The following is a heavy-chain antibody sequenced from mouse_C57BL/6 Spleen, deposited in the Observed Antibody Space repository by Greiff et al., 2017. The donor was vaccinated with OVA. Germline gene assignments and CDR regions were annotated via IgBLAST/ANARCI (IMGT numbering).Heavy chain of an antibody. CDR1: GYTFTSYW. V-gene: IGHV1-50*01. CDR2: IDPSDSYT. D-gene: IGHD1-1*01. CDR3: ARGDDYCSSFPDY. Sequence: QVQLQQPGAELVKPGASVKLSCKASGYTFTSYWMQWVKQRPGQGLEWIGEIDPSDSYTNYNQKFKGKATLTVDTSSSTAYMQLSSLTSEDSAVYYCARGDDYCSSFPDYWGQGTTLTVSS. J-gene: IGHJ2*01.